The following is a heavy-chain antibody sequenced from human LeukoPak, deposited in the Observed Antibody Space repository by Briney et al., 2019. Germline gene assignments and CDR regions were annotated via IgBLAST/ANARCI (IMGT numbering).Heavy chain of an antibody. D-gene: IGHD3-3*01. CDR1: GFTFSSYA. CDR3: ARSSYYDFWSVNNYYYYYGMDV. CDR2: ISYDGSNK. V-gene: IGHV3-30-3*01. Sequence: GGSLRLSCAASGFTFSSYAMHWVRQAPGKGLEWVAVISYDGSNKYYADSVKGRFTISRDNSKNTLYLQMNSLRAEDTAVYYRARSSYYDFWSVNNYYYYYGMDVWGQGTTVTVSS. J-gene: IGHJ6*02.